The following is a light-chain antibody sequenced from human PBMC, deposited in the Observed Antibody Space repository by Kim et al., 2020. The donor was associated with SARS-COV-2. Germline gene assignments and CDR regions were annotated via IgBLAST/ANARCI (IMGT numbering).Light chain of an antibody. Sequence: VSPGQTASITCSGDKLGDKYACWYQQKPGQSPVLVIYQDSKRPSGIPGRFSGSNSGNTATLTISGTQAMDEADYYCQAWDSSTRVFGGGTQLTVL. CDR2: QDS. J-gene: IGLJ3*02. V-gene: IGLV3-1*01. CDR3: QAWDSSTRV. CDR1: KLGDKY.